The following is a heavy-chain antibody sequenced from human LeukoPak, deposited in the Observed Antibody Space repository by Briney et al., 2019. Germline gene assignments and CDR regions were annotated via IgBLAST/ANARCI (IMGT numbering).Heavy chain of an antibody. D-gene: IGHD5-12*01. CDR1: GFSFSNAW. CDR3: TTDRSRWLRLYYFDY. CDR2: IKSKTDGGTT. J-gene: IGHJ4*02. Sequence: GGSLRLFCAASGFSFSNAWMSWVRQAPGKGLEWVGRIKSKTDGGTTDYAAPVKGRFTISRDDSKNTLYLQMNSLKTEDTAVYYCTTDRSRWLRLYYFDYWGQGTLVTVSS. V-gene: IGHV3-15*01.